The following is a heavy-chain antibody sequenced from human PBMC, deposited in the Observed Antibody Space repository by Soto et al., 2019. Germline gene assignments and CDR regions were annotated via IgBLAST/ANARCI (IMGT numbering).Heavy chain of an antibody. CDR2: INQDGSEK. V-gene: IGHV3-7*01. CDR1: GFTFSSSW. CDR3: AREVNPFHYGLDV. Sequence: QPGGSLRLSCAASGFTFSSSWMSWVRQAPGKGLEWVANINQDGSEKYYVDSVKGRFTISRDNAKNSLYLQMNSLGAEDTALYYCAREVNPFHYGLDVWGQGTTVTVSS. J-gene: IGHJ6*02. D-gene: IGHD2-21*01.